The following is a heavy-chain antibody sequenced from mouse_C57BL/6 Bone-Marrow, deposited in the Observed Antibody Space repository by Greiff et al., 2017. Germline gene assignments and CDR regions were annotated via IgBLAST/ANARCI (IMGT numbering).Heavy chain of an antibody. D-gene: IGHD1-1*01. J-gene: IGHJ1*03. CDR3: ARGSYYYGSSHGYFDV. Sequence: EVKLVESGGGLVKPGGSLKLSCAASGFTFSSYAMSWVRQTPEKRLEWVATISDGGSYTYYPDNVKGRFTISRDNAKNNLYLQMSHLKSEDTAMYYCARGSYYYGSSHGYFDVWGRGTTVTVSS. CDR1: GFTFSSYA. CDR2: ISDGGSYT. V-gene: IGHV5-4*03.